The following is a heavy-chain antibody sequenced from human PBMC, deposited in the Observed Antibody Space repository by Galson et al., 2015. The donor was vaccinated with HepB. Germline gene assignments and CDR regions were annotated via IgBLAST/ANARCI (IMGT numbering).Heavy chain of an antibody. Sequence: SLRLSCAASGFTFTNAWMTWVRQAPGKGLECVGRSRGKNDGGTTEYAAPVKGRFTISRDDSKNTLYLQMNSLKAEDTGVYYCTTDRGWGGAIFFYWGQGILVSVSS. CDR2: SRGKNDGGTT. J-gene: IGHJ4*02. CDR1: GFTFTNAW. D-gene: IGHD7-27*01. CDR3: TTDRGWGGAIFFY. V-gene: IGHV3-15*01.